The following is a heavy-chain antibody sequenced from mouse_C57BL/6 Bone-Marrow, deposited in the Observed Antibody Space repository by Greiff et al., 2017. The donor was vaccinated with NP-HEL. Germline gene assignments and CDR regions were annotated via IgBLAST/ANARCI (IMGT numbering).Heavy chain of an antibody. CDR3: ARTYYSNSFAY. CDR1: GYTFTSYG. J-gene: IGHJ3*01. V-gene: IGHV1-81*01. Sequence: VKLQESGAELARPGASVKLSCKASGYTFTSYGISWVKQRTGQGLEWIGEIYPRSGNTYYNEKFKGKATLTADKSSSTAYMELRSLTSEDSAVYFCARTYYSNSFAYWGQGTLVTVSA. D-gene: IGHD2-5*01. CDR2: IYPRSGNT.